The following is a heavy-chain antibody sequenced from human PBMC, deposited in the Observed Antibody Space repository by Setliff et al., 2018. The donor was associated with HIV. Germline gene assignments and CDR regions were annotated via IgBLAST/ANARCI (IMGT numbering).Heavy chain of an antibody. J-gene: IGHJ5*01. CDR3: ARQPTDTSGYNNWFDS. Sequence: GESLKISCRGPGYTFTNYWIGWVRQMPGRGLEWMGIIYPGDSDTRYSPSFEGQVTMSADKSINTAYLQWNSLKASDTAMYYCARQPTDTSGYNNWFDSWGQGTLVTVSS. CDR1: GYTFTNYW. D-gene: IGHD3-3*01. V-gene: IGHV5-51*01. CDR2: IYPGDSDT.